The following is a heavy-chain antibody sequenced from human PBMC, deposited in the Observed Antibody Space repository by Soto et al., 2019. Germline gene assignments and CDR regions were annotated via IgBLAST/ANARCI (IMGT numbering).Heavy chain of an antibody. CDR1: GFTFRNYG. CDR2: IGIGSSTK. D-gene: IGHD3-9*01. Sequence: PGGSLRLSCAASGFTFRNYGMNWVRQAPGKGLEWVSYIGIGSSTKYYADSVKGRFTISRDNAKNSLYLQMNSLRAEDTAVYYCARDADILTGSDAFDIWGQGTMVTVSS. J-gene: IGHJ3*02. CDR3: ARDADILTGSDAFDI. V-gene: IGHV3-48*01.